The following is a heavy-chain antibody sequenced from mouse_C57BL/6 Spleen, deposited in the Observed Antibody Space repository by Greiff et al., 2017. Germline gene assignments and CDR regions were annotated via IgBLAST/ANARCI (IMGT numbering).Heavy chain of an antibody. CDR1: GYTFSSYT. CDR3: ARHDNYDYFCWYFDV. CDR2: ISGGGGDT. D-gene: IGHD2-4*01. Sequence: EVHLQQSGGGLVKPGGSVKLSCAASGYTFSSYTMSWVRQTPVKRLEWIGTISGGGGDTDYQDSVKGRFTLSRDNANNTLYLQMSSLRSEDSAFYYCARHDNYDYFCWYFDVWGTGTTVTVSS. V-gene: IGHV5-9*01. J-gene: IGHJ1*03.